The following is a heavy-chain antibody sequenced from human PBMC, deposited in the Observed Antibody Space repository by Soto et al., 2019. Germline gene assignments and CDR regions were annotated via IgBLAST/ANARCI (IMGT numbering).Heavy chain of an antibody. J-gene: IGHJ4*02. V-gene: IGHV4-34*01. D-gene: IGHD2-8*02. CDR1: GGSFSGYY. CDR3: ARDKITGLFDY. CDR2: INHSGST. Sequence: QVQLQQWGAGLLKPSETLSLTCAVYGGSFSGYYWTWIRQPPGTGLEWIGEINHSGSTNYNPSLKSLFTISVDTSKNQFSLKLTSVTAADTALYYCARDKITGLFDYWGQGTLVTVSS.